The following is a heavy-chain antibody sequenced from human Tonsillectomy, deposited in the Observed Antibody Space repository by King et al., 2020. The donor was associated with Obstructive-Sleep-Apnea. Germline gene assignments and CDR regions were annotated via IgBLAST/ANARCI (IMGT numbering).Heavy chain of an antibody. D-gene: IGHD3-9*01. V-gene: IGHV3-30*04. J-gene: IGHJ4*02. CDR1: GFSFNSHA. CDR2: ISYDANRK. Sequence: VQLVESGGGVVQPGGSLRLSCAASGFSFNSHAMHWVRQAPGKGLEWVAVISYDANRKYYADSVKGRFTISRDNSKNTLYLQMNSLRAEDTAVYFWARGPFLTGYAVDYWGQGTLVTVSS. CDR3: ARGPFLTGYAVDY.